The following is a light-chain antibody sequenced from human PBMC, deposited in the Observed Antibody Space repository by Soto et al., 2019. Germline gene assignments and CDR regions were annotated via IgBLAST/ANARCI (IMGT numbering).Light chain of an antibody. J-gene: IGLJ1*01. Sequence: QSAQSPPSSVSGSPGQSITISCTGTSSDVGTYGFVSWYQQTPGKAPKVLIYEASKRPSGVSSRFSGSKSGNTASLTISGLEAEDEADYYCCSYGSDNTHLFGTGTKVTVL. CDR2: EAS. CDR1: SSDVGTYGF. CDR3: CSYGSDNTHL. V-gene: IGLV2-23*01.